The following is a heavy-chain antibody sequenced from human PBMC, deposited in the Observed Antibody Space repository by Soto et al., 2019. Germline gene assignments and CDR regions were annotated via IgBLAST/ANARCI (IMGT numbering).Heavy chain of an antibody. CDR2: INAGNGNT. CDR1: GYTFTSYA. V-gene: IGHV1-3*01. J-gene: IGHJ6*02. Sequence: ASVKVSCKASGYTFTSYAMHWVRQAPGKRLEWMGWINAGNGNTKYSQKFQGRVTITRDTSASTAYMELSSLRSEDTAVYYCARGYYGSGSPSYYYGMDVWGQGTTVTVSS. D-gene: IGHD3-10*01. CDR3: ARGYYGSGSPSYYYGMDV.